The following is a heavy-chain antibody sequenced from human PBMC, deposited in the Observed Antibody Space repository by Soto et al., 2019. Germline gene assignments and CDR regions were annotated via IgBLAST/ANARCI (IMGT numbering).Heavy chain of an antibody. Sequence: QVQLVESGGGVVQPGTSLRVSCVGSGFTFRSYVMHWVRQAPGRGLEWVALTSYDGSDKYYDDSVRGRFTISRDKSRTTVYLQMDSLRLEDTALYYCARWGTTGGLDVWGQGTLVSVSS. CDR2: TSYDGSDK. D-gene: IGHD3-16*01. V-gene: IGHV3-30*19. J-gene: IGHJ1*01. CDR3: ARWGTTGGLDV. CDR1: GFTFRSYV.